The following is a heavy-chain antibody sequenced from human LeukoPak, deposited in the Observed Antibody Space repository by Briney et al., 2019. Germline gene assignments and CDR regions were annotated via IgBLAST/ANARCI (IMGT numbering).Heavy chain of an antibody. J-gene: IGHJ4*02. CDR1: GFTFSDYY. V-gene: IGHV3-11*04. D-gene: IGHD6-19*01. CDR2: ISSSGSTI. CDR3: ARDYSRLHDRAVAGALDY. Sequence: GGSLRLSCAASGFTFSDYYMSWIRQAPGKGLEWVSYISSSGSTIYYADSVKGRFTISRDNAKNTLYLQMNSLRAEDTAVYYCARDYSRLHDRAVAGALDYWGQGTLVTVSS.